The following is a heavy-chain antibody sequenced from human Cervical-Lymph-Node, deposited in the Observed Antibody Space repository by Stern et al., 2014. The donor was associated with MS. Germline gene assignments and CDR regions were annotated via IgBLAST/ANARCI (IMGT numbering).Heavy chain of an antibody. Sequence: EVQLVESGGGLVKPGRSLRLSCTASGFTFGDYAMSWFRQAPGKGLEWVGFIRSKAYGGTTEYAASVKGRFTISRDDSKSIAYLQMNSLKTEDPAVYYCSTSIFGVVALGWFDPWGQGTLVTVSS. CDR2: IRSKAYGGTT. J-gene: IGHJ5*02. CDR3: STSIFGVVALGWFDP. V-gene: IGHV3-49*05. CDR1: GFTFGDYA. D-gene: IGHD3-3*01.